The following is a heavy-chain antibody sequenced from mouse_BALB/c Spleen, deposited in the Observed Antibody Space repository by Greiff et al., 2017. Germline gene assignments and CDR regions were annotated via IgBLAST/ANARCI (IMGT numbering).Heavy chain of an antibody. CDR2: ISNGGGST. V-gene: IGHV5-12-2*01. J-gene: IGHJ4*01. Sequence: EVMLVESGGGLVQPGGSLKLSCAASGFTFSSYTMSWVRQTPEKRLEWVAYISNGGGSTYYPDTVKGRFTISRDNAKNTLYLQMSSLKSEDTAMYYCARRGYYVAMDYWGQGTSVTVSS. CDR1: GFTFSSYT. D-gene: IGHD2-3*01. CDR3: ARRGYYVAMDY.